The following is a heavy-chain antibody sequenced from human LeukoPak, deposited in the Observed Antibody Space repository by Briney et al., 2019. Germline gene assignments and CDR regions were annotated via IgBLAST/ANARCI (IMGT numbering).Heavy chain of an antibody. Sequence: ASVKVPLKGSWYTFTSYGISRVRQAPGQGPEVEGWISAYNGNTNYAQKLQGRVTMTTDTSTSTAYMELRSLRSDDTAVYYCARERAVGYQLLDYWGQGTLVTVSS. J-gene: IGHJ4*02. V-gene: IGHV1-18*01. CDR3: ARERAVGYQLLDY. CDR1: WYTFTSYG. D-gene: IGHD2-2*01. CDR2: ISAYNGNT.